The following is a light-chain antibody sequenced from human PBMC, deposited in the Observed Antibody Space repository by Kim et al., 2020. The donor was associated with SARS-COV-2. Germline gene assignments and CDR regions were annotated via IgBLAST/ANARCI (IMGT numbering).Light chain of an antibody. CDR3: QQYGSSLYT. CDR2: DAS. Sequence: EIVLTQSPATLSLSPGERATLSCRASQSISDYLVWYQQRPGQAPTLLIYDASKRATGIPDRFSGSGSGTDFTLTISRLEPEDFAVYYCQQYGSSLYTFGQGTKLEI. V-gene: IGKV3-20*01. J-gene: IGKJ2*01. CDR1: QSISDY.